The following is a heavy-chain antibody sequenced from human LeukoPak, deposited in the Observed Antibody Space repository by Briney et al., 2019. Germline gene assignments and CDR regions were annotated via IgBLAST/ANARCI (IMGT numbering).Heavy chain of an antibody. CDR2: IYYSGST. CDR1: GGSISSGDYY. D-gene: IGHD4-17*01. J-gene: IGHJ4*02. CDR3: XXXXXXXXVTKYYFDY. Sequence: PSETLSLTCTVSGGSISSGDYYWSWIRQPPGKGLEWIGYIYYSGSTNYNPSLKSRVTISVDTSKNQFSLKLSSVTAADTAVYXXXXXXXXXXVTKYYFDYWGQGTLVTVSS. V-gene: IGHV4-61*08.